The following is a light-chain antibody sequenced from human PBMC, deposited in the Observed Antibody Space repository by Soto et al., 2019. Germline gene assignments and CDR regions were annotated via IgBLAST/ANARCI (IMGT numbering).Light chain of an antibody. J-gene: IGKJ1*01. Sequence: EIVLTQSPGTLSLSPGERATLSCRASQSVRSNYLAWYQQKPGQAPRLLIYGASSRATGIPDRFSGSGSGTDFTLTLSRLEPEDFAVYYCQQYDTSPWTFGQGTKVEIK. CDR1: QSVRSNY. CDR3: QQYDTSPWT. V-gene: IGKV3-20*01. CDR2: GAS.